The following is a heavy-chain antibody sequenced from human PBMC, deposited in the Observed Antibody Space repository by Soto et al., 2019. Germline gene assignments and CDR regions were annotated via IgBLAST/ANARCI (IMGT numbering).Heavy chain of an antibody. V-gene: IGHV5-51*01. CDR1: GYSFTSYW. J-gene: IGHJ2*01. CDR3: ARTYYYASSGYYGGWYFDI. Sequence: PGESLKISCKGSGYSFTSYWIGWVRQMPGKGLEWMGIIYPGDSDTRYSPSFQGQVTISADKSISTAYLQWSSLKASDTAMYYCARTYYYASSGYYGGWYFDIWGRDTLVTVSS. D-gene: IGHD3-22*01. CDR2: IYPGDSDT.